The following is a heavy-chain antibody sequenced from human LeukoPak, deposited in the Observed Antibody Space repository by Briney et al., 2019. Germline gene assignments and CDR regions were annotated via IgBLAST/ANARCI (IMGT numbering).Heavy chain of an antibody. D-gene: IGHD3-9*01. Sequence: SETLSLTCTVSGGSTSSHYWSWIRQPPGKGLEWIGYIYDSGSTNYNPSLKSRVTISVDTSKNQFSLKLTSVTAADTAVYYCTKGGRRDILTYWGQGILVTVSP. CDR2: IYDSGST. V-gene: IGHV4-59*11. CDR3: TKGGRRDILTY. J-gene: IGHJ4*02. CDR1: GGSTSSHY.